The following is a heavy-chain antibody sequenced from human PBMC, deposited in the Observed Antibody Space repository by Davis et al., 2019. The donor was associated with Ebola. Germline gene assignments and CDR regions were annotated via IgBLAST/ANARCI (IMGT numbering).Heavy chain of an antibody. CDR2: INHSGST. Sequence: SETLSLTCAVYGGSFSGYYWSWIRQPPGKGLEWIGEINHSGSTNYNPSLKSRVTISVDTSKNQFSLKLSSVTAADTAVYYCARGPTGPILEWLSFDPWGQGTLVTVSS. J-gene: IGHJ5*02. CDR3: ARGPTGPILEWLSFDP. V-gene: IGHV4-34*01. D-gene: IGHD3-3*01. CDR1: GGSFSGYY.